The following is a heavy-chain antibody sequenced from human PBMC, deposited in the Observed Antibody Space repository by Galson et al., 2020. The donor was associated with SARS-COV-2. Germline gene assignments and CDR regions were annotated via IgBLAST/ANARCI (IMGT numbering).Heavy chain of an antibody. D-gene: IGHD3-22*01. V-gene: IGHV4-34*01. Sequence: SETLSLNCAVYGGSSSGYLWSWVRQPPGKGLEYIGEINHSGSTNYNPSLKSRVTISVDTSKNQFSLKLRAVTAADTAVYYCARGKTEITMMVVVVTSAHLYFDYWGQGTRVTVSS. J-gene: IGHJ4*02. CDR1: GGSSSGYL. CDR3: ARGKTEITMMVVVVTSAHLYFDY. CDR2: INHSGST.